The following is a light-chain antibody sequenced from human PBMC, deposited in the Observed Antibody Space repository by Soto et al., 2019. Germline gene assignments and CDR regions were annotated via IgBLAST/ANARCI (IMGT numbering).Light chain of an antibody. CDR2: GAS. V-gene: IGKV3-20*01. Sequence: EIVLTQSPGTLSLSPGERAALSCRASQSVSSSYLAWYQQKPGQAPRLLIYGASSSATGIPDRFIGSGSGTDFTLTISRLEPEDFAVYYCQQYGSSPLTFGGGTKVEIK. CDR3: QQYGSSPLT. CDR1: QSVSSSY. J-gene: IGKJ4*01.